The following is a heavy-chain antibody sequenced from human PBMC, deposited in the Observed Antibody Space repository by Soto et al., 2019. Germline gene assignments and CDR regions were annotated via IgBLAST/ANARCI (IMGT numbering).Heavy chain of an antibody. V-gene: IGHV4-30-2*01. Sequence: QLQLQESGSGLVKPSQTLSLTCAVSGGSISSGGYSWSWIRQPPGKGLEWIGYIYHSGSTYYNPSLQSRVTISVDRSKNQFSLKLRSVTAADTAVYSCARAGGLGAVAVDYWGQGTLVTVSS. D-gene: IGHD6-19*01. J-gene: IGHJ4*02. CDR3: ARAGGLGAVAVDY. CDR2: IYHSGST. CDR1: GGSISSGGYS.